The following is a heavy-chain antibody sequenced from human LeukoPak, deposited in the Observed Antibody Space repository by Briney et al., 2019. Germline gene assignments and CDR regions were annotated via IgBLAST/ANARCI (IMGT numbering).Heavy chain of an antibody. Sequence: SGGSLRLSCAASGFTFSDYYMSWIRQAPGKGLERVSYISSSGSTIYYADSVKGRFTISRDNAKNSLYLQMNSLRAEDTAVYYCARDRRRYYGSGSYYPDYWGQGTLVTVSS. CDR2: ISSSGSTI. CDR1: GFTFSDYY. J-gene: IGHJ4*02. CDR3: ARDRRRYYGSGSYYPDY. V-gene: IGHV3-11*01. D-gene: IGHD3-10*01.